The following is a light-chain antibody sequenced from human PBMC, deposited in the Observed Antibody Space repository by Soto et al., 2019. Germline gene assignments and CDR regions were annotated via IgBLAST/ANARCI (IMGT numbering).Light chain of an antibody. Sequence: DIQLTQSPAFLHASVGDRVTMTCRASQGISNYLAWYQQKPWKAPNLLIYSASTLHTGVPSRFSGSGSGTDLTLTISGLQPEEFARDYCQPLTSPPPWTFGKGTKVDIK. CDR1: QGISNY. J-gene: IGKJ1*01. CDR2: SAS. V-gene: IGKV1-9*01. CDR3: QPLTSPPPWT.